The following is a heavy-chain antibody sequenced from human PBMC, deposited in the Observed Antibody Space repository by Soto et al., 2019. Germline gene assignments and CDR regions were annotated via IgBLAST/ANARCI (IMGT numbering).Heavy chain of an antibody. J-gene: IGHJ4*02. CDR3: ARVQPDAFPPYFDS. CDR2: IYSSGST. CDR1: GVTVSSNY. V-gene: IGHV3-53*01. Sequence: PGGSLKLSSAASGVTVSSNYMSWVRQAPGKGLEWVSVIYSSGSTYYADSVKGRFTISRDNSKNTLYLQMNSLRADDTAVYYCARVQPDAFPPYFDSWGQGALVTVSS.